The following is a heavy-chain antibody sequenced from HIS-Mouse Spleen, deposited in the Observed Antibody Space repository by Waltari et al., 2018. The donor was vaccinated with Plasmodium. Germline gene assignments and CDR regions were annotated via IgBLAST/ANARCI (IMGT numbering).Heavy chain of an antibody. V-gene: IGHV3-9*01. CDR2: ISWNSGSI. CDR1: GFPFDDYA. J-gene: IGHJ2*01. Sequence: EVQLVESGGGLVQPGRSLRLSCSASGFPFDDYAMHWARQAPGKGLEWVSGISWNSGSIGYADSVKGRFTISRDNAKNSLYLQMNSLRAEDTALYYCAKDPTGDRWYFDLWGRGTLVTVSS. D-gene: IGHD7-27*01. CDR3: AKDPTGDRWYFDL.